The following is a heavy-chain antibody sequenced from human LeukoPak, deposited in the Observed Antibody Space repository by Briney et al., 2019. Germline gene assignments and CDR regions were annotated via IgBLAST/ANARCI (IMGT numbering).Heavy chain of an antibody. D-gene: IGHD3-10*01. CDR2: ISNDGSKK. Sequence: PGWSLRLSCAASRFTFTTYAVHWVRQAPGKGLEWVALISNDGSKKYYADSVKGRFTISRNNSNNTLYLQMNSLRPEDTAVYYCARADYYTSGTSRYYFDYWGQGTLVTVSS. CDR3: ARADYYTSGTSRYYFDY. CDR1: RFTFTTYA. J-gene: IGHJ4*02. V-gene: IGHV3-30-3*01.